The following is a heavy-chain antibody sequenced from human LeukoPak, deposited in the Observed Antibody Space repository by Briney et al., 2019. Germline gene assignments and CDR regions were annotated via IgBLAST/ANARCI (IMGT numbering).Heavy chain of an antibody. V-gene: IGHV1-18*01. J-gene: IGHJ4*02. CDR3: ARYFSYYDSSGYYSGFDY. CDR1: GYTFTSYG. D-gene: IGHD3-22*01. CDR2: ISAYNGNT. Sequence: ASVKVSCKASGYTFTSYGISWVRQAPGQGLEWMGWISAYNGNTNYAQKLQGRVTMTTDTSTSTAYMELRSLRSDDTAVYYCARYFSYYDSSGYYSGFDYWGQGTLVAVSS.